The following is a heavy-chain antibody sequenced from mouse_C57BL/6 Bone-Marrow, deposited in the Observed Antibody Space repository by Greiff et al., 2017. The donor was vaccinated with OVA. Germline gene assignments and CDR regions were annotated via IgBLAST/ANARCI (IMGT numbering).Heavy chain of an antibody. V-gene: IGHV1-42*01. CDR3: AIYGTAWFAY. CDR2: INPSTGGT. J-gene: IGHJ3*01. Sequence: EVQLQQSGPELVKPGASVKISCKASGYSFTGYYMNWVKQSPEKSLEWIGEINPSTGGTTYNQKFKAKATLTVDKSSSTAYMQLQRLTSADSAVYYCAIYGTAWFAYWGQGTLVTVSA. D-gene: IGHD2-1*01. CDR1: GYSFTGYY.